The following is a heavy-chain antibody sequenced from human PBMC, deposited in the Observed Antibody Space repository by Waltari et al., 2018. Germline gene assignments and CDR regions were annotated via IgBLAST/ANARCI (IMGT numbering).Heavy chain of an antibody. Sequence: EVQLLQSGTELKKPGSTVKISCQVSGYRFNAYYIHWVQHAPGKGPQWMGLVDPEDVETIYAERFQGRVTITADTSTETAFMELSSLTSDDTAVYYCVTALGDRSAASRPFDVWGLGTLITVSS. CDR3: VTALGDRSAASRPFDV. V-gene: IGHV1-69-2*01. J-gene: IGHJ3*01. CDR2: VDPEDVET. CDR1: GYRFNAYY. D-gene: IGHD3-22*01.